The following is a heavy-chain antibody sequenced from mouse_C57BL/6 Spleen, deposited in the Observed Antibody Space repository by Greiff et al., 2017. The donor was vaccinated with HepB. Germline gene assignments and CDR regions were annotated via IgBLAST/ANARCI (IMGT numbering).Heavy chain of an antibody. V-gene: IGHV1-42*01. D-gene: IGHD4-1*01. CDR3: AGLTGTFDY. J-gene: IGHJ2*01. CDR1: GYSFTGYY. CDR2: INPSTGGT. Sequence: EVQLQQSGPELVKPGASVKISCKASGYSFTGYYMNWVKQSPEKSLEWIGEINPSTGGTTYNQKFKAKATLTVDKSSSTAYMQLKSLTSEDSAVYYCAGLTGTFDYWGQGTTLTVSS.